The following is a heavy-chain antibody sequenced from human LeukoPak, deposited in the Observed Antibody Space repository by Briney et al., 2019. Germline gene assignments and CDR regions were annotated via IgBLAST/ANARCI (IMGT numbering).Heavy chain of an antibody. J-gene: IGHJ4*02. CDR3: ARDTAMGEYYFDY. CDR1: GFTFSSYA. CDR2: ISYDGSNK. Sequence: GGSLRLSCAASGFTFSSYAMHWVRQAPGKGLEWVAVISYDGSNKYYADSVKGRFTISGDNSKNTLYLQMNSLRAEDTAVYYCARDTAMGEYYFDYWGQGTLVTVSS. D-gene: IGHD5-18*01. V-gene: IGHV3-30-3*01.